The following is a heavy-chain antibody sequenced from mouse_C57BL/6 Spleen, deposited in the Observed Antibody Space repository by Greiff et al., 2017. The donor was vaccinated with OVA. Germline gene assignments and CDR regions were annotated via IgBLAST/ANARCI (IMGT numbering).Heavy chain of an antibody. CDR2: IYPGDGDT. J-gene: IGHJ2*01. D-gene: IGHD2-3*01. CDR1: GYAFSSYW. V-gene: IGHV1-80*01. CDR3: ARKMGYDGPYFDY. Sequence: QVQLQQSGAELVKPGASVKISCKASGYAFSSYWMNWVKQRPGKGLEWIGQIYPGDGDTNYNGKFKGKATLTADKSSSTAYMQLSSLTSEDSAVYFCARKMGYDGPYFDYWGQGTTLTVSS.